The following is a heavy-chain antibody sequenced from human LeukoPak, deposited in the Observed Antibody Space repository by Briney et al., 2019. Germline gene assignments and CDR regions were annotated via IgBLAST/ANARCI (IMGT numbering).Heavy chain of an antibody. CDR1: GGTFSSYA. V-gene: IGHV1-69*04. J-gene: IGHJ6*02. D-gene: IGHD3-9*01. CDR3: AREDDIQTYYYYYGMDV. Sequence: SVKVSCKASGGTFSSYAISWVRQAPGQGLEWMGRIIPILGIANYAQKFQGRVTITADRSTSTAYMELSSLRSEDTAVYYCAREDDIQTYYYYYGMDVWGQGTTVTVSS. CDR2: IIPILGIA.